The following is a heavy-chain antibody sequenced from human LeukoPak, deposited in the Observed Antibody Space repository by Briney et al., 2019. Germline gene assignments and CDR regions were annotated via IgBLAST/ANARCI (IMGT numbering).Heavy chain of an antibody. Sequence: SQTLSLTCTVSGGSISSGDYYWSWIRQPPGKGLEWIGYIYYSGSTYYNPSLESRFTISLGTSKNQFSLKLSSVTAADTAVYYCARGIGSTAFDIWGQGTMVTVSS. CDR3: ARGIGSTAFDI. J-gene: IGHJ3*02. D-gene: IGHD5/OR15-5a*01. CDR2: IYYSGST. V-gene: IGHV4-30-4*01. CDR1: GGSISSGDYY.